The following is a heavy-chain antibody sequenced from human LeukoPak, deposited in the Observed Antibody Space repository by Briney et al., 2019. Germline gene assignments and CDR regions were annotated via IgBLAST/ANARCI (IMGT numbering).Heavy chain of an antibody. Sequence: GGYLRLSCAAPGFTFTSYVMCWVRQAPGKGLEWVASVGGGGDYTYYSDSVKGRFTISRDNSENTVYLQMKSLRAADTAVYYCVRRTASDFWGQGALVTVSS. J-gene: IGHJ4*02. CDR3: VRRTASDF. D-gene: IGHD2-21*02. V-gene: IGHV3-23*01. CDR1: GFTFTSYV. CDR2: VGGGGDYT.